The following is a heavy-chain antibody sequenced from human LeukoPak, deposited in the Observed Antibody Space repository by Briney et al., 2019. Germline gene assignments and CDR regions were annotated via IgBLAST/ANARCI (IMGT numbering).Heavy chain of an antibody. V-gene: IGHV4-59*01. CDR2: IYYSGST. CDR1: GGSFSSYY. CDR3: ARVNPYDFWSGYLTTHIWFDP. D-gene: IGHD3-3*01. J-gene: IGHJ5*02. Sequence: PSETLSLTCAVYGGSFSSYYWSWIRQPPGKGLEWIGYIYYSGSTNYNPSLKSRVTISVDTSKNQFSLKLSSVTAADTAVYYCARVNPYDFWSGYLTTHIWFDPWGQGTLVTVSS.